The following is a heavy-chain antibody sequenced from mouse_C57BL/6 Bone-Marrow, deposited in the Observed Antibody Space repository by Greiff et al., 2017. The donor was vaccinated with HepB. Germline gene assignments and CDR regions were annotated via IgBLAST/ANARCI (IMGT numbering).Heavy chain of an antibody. Sequence: EVQLQESGPGLVKPSQSLSLTCSVPGYSITSGYYWNWIRQFPGNNLEWMGYISYDGSNNYNPSLKNRISITRDTSKNQFFLKLNSVTTEDTATYYCARAYDGSFDDWGQGTTLTVSS. V-gene: IGHV3-6*01. CDR2: ISYDGSN. J-gene: IGHJ2*01. D-gene: IGHD2-3*01. CDR1: GYSITSGYY. CDR3: ARAYDGSFDD.